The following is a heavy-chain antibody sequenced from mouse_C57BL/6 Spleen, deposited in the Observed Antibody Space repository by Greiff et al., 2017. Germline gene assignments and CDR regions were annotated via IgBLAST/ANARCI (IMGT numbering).Heavy chain of an antibody. D-gene: IGHD2-5*01. Sequence: QVQLKESGPELVKPGASVKLSCKASGYTFTSYDINWVKQRPGQGLEWIGWIYPRDGSTKYNEKFKGKATLTVDTSSSTAYMELHSLTSEDSAVYFCARRTYYSNYDWFAYWGQGTLVTVSA. CDR2: IYPRDGST. J-gene: IGHJ3*01. V-gene: IGHV1-85*01. CDR3: ARRTYYSNYDWFAY. CDR1: GYTFTSYD.